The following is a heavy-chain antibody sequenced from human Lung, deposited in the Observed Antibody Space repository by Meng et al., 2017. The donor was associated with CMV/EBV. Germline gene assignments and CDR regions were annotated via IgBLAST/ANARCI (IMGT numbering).Heavy chain of an antibody. J-gene: IGHJ6*02. D-gene: IGHD3-3*01. Sequence: SETLSLTCTVSGASISINTYFWDWIRQPPGKGLEWIGSISYGGSTYYNSSLKSRVSISLDTSKSQLTLKLSSVTAADTAVYYCARIFPSDYYKYDMDVWGQGNXVTVCS. V-gene: IGHV4-39*06. CDR2: ISYGGST. CDR3: ARIFPSDYYKYDMDV. CDR1: GASISINTYF.